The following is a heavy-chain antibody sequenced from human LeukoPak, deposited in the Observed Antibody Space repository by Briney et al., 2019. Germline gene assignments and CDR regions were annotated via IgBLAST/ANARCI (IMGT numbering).Heavy chain of an antibody. CDR3: ATGGYCSGGSCRPLQH. CDR1: GYTLTELS. J-gene: IGHJ1*01. CDR2: FDPEDGET. Sequence: GASVKVSCKVSGYTLTELSMHWVRQAPGKGLEWMGGFDPEDGETIYAQKFQGRVTMTEDTSTDTAHMELSSLRSEDTAVYYCATGGYCSGGSCRPLQHWGQGTMVTVSS. V-gene: IGHV1-24*01. D-gene: IGHD2-15*01.